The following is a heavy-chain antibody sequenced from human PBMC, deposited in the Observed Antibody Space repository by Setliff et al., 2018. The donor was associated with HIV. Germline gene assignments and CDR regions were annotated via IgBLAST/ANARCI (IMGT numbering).Heavy chain of an antibody. J-gene: IGHJ4*02. Sequence: ASVKVSCKASGNTFSSYGITWVRQAPGQGLEWMGGTTPLLGTTNYAQKLQGRVTMTTDTSTSTAYMELRSLRSDDTAVYYCARSTVTAFDYWGQGTLVTVSS. CDR3: ARSTVTAFDY. D-gene: IGHD4-17*01. V-gene: IGHV1-18*01. CDR2: TTPLLGTT. CDR1: GNTFSSYG.